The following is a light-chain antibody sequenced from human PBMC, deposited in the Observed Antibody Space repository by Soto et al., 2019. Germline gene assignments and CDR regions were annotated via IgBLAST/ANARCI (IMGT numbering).Light chain of an antibody. J-gene: IGKJ1*01. CDR1: QSVSST. Sequence: EIVMTQSPATLSVSPGERATLSCRASQSVSSTLAWYQQKPGQAPRFLIYGASTRATGIPARFSGSGSGTDFTLTISRLEPEDFAVNYCQQYGSSPRTFGQGTKVDIK. CDR3: QQYGSSPRT. V-gene: IGKV3-20*01. CDR2: GAS.